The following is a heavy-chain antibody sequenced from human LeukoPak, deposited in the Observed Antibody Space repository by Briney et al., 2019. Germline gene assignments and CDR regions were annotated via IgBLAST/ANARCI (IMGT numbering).Heavy chain of an antibody. D-gene: IGHD2-2*01. CDR1: GGSISSYY. Sequence: TPSETLSLTCTVSGGSISSYYWSWIRQPPGKGLEWIGYIYYSGSTNYNPSLKSRVTISVDTSKNQFSLKLSSVTAADTAVYYCARGDCSSTSCLFDYWGQGTLVTVSS. CDR3: ARGDCSSTSCLFDY. J-gene: IGHJ4*02. CDR2: IYYSGST. V-gene: IGHV4-59*01.